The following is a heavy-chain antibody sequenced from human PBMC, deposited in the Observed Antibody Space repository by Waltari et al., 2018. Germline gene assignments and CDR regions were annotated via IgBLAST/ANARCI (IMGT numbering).Heavy chain of an antibody. J-gene: IGHJ4*02. CDR3: ARTTRGEPAARLNY. CDR2: INAGNGNT. D-gene: IGHD2-2*01. V-gene: IGHV1-3*01. Sequence: QVQLVQSGAEVKKPGASVKVSCKASGYTFTSSAMHWVRQAPGQRLEWMGWINAGNGNTKYSQKFQGRVTITRDTSASTAYMELSSLRSEDTAVYYCARTTRGEPAARLNYWGQGTLVTVSS. CDR1: GYTFTSSA.